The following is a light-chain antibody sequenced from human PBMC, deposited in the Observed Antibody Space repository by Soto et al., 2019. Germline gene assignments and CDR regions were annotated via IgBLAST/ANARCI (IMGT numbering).Light chain of an antibody. J-gene: IGLJ2*01. CDR1: SSDVGRYNY. CDR2: EVS. V-gene: IGLV2-14*01. Sequence: QSALTQPASLSGSPGQSITISCTGTSSDVGRYNYVSWYQQNPGKAPKLLIYEVSNRPSGVSNRFSASKSGNTASLTISGLRSEDEADYYCGGWDDSLSGPVFGGGTKLTVL. CDR3: GGWDDSLSGPV.